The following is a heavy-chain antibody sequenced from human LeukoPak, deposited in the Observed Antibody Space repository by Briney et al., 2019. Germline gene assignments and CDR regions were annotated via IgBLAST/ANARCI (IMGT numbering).Heavy chain of an antibody. CDR3: AREDGSGSYSLIGDAFDI. D-gene: IGHD3-10*01. J-gene: IGHJ3*02. V-gene: IGHV1-69*13. Sequence: SVKVSCKASGGTFSSYAISWVRQAPGQGLEWMGGIIPIFGTANYAQKFQGRVTITADESTSTAYMELSSLRSEDTAVYYCAREDGSGSYSLIGDAFDIWGQGTMVTVSS. CDR2: IIPIFGTA. CDR1: GGTFSSYA.